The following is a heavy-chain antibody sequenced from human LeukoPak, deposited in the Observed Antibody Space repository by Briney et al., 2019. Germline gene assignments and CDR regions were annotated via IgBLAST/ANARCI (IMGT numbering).Heavy chain of an antibody. CDR2: ISSSSSYI. V-gene: IGHV3-21*01. J-gene: IGHJ3*02. Sequence: PGGSLRLSCAASGFTFNTYSMYWVRQAPGKGLEWVSSISSSSSYIYYADSVKGRFTISRDNAKNSLYLQMNSLRAEDTAVYYCARDPEVERSSPDDAFDIWGQGTMVTVSS. CDR3: ARDPEVERSSPDDAFDI. CDR1: GFTFNTYS. D-gene: IGHD1-14*01.